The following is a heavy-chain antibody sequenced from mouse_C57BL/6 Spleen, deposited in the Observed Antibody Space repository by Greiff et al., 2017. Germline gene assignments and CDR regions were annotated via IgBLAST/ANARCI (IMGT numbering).Heavy chain of an antibody. J-gene: IGHJ4*01. Sequence: VQLQQPGAELVMPGASVKLSCKASGYTFTSSWMHWVKQRPGQGLEWIGEIDPSDSYTNYNQKFKGKSTLTVDKSSRTAYLQLSSLTSEDSAVYYCARGGATVVAKGNAVDYGGKGTSVTVSS. CDR1: GYTFTSSW. D-gene: IGHD1-1*01. CDR3: ARGGATVVAKGNAVDY. CDR2: IDPSDSYT. V-gene: IGHV1-69*01.